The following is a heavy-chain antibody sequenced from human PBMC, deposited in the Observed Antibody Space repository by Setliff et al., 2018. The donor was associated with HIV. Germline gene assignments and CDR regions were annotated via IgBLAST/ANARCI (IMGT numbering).Heavy chain of an antibody. J-gene: IGHJ4*02. Sequence: ASVKVSCKASGGTFSSYAISWVRQAPGQGLDWMGGIIPVFGTTNYAQKFQGRVTITADESTSTAYMELSSLRSEDTAVYYCARGGVYYYDSSGWSMDYWGRGTLVTVPS. D-gene: IGHD3-22*01. V-gene: IGHV1-69*13. CDR2: IIPVFGTT. CDR1: GGTFSSYA. CDR3: ARGGVYYYDSSGWSMDY.